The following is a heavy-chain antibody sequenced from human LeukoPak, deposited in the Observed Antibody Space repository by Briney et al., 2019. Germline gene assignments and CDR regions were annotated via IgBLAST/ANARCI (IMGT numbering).Heavy chain of an antibody. Sequence: SETLSLTCTVSGYSISRGYYWGWIRQPPGKGLEWVGGVYQSGSTYYNPSLKSRVTIAVDTSKNQFSLRLSSVTAAHPAVSYCAIVSSQWLYPAQSAYCGQPTLATASS. D-gene: IGHD2-2*01. CDR3: AIVSSQWLYPAQSAY. CDR1: GYSISRGYY. J-gene: IGHJ1*01. V-gene: IGHV4-38-2*02. CDR2: VYQSGST.